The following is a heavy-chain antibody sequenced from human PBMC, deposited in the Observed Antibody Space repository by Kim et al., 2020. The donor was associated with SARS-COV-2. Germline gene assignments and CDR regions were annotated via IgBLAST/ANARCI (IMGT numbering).Heavy chain of an antibody. Sequence: GGSLRLSCAASGFTFSGSAMHWVRQASGKGLEWVGRIRSKANSYATAYAASVKGRFTISRDDSKNTAYLQMNSLKTEDTAVYYCTRRGSSSSSIYYYYGMDVWGQGTTVTVSS. J-gene: IGHJ6*02. CDR1: GFTFSGSA. CDR2: IRSKANSYAT. V-gene: IGHV3-73*01. D-gene: IGHD6-6*01. CDR3: TRRGSSSSSIYYYYGMDV.